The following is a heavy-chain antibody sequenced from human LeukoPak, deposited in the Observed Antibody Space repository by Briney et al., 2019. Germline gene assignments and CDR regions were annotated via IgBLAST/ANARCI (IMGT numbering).Heavy chain of an antibody. V-gene: IGHV1-2*02. CDR2: INPNSGGT. Sequence: ASVKVSCKASGYTFTGYYMHWVRQAPGQGLEWMGWINPNSGGTNYAQKFQGRVTMTRDTSISTAYMELSRLRSDDTAVYYCARARYCYDSSGYHSGAFDIWGQGTMVTVSS. J-gene: IGHJ3*02. D-gene: IGHD3-22*01. CDR1: GYTFTGYY. CDR3: ARARYCYDSSGYHSGAFDI.